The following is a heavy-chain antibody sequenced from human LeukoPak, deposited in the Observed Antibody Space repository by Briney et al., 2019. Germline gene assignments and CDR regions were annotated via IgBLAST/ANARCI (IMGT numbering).Heavy chain of an antibody. Sequence: SETLSLTCTVSGASISNYYWSWIRQTPEKGLEWMGHIHSSGGSSYYPSLKSRLTLSIDTSKNQFSLKLTSVTAADTAVYYCARDERGSYFPYWGQGSLVTVSS. D-gene: IGHD3-10*01. CDR2: IHSSGGS. CDR1: GASISNYY. J-gene: IGHJ4*02. CDR3: ARDERGSYFPY. V-gene: IGHV4-59*12.